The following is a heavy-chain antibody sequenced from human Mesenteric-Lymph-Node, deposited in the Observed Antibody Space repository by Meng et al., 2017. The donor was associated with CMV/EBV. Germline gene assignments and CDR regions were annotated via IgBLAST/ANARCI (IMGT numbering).Heavy chain of an antibody. Sequence: GGSLRLSCAASGFTFFTYGMHWVRQAPGKGLEWVTFIQHVGTNKYYADSVKGRFTISRDNSKNTLYLQMNSLRPEDTAVYYCTRSYYSGFFDYWGQGTLVTVSS. CDR3: TRSYYSGFFDY. J-gene: IGHJ4*02. D-gene: IGHD2-15*01. CDR1: GFTFFTYG. V-gene: IGHV3-30*02. CDR2: IQHVGTNK.